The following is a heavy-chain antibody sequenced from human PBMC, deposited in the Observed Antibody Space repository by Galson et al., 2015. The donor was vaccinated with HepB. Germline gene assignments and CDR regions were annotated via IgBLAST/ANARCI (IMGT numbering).Heavy chain of an antibody. J-gene: IGHJ4*02. V-gene: IGHV1-69*13. CDR2: IIPIFGTA. Sequence: SVKVSCKASGGTFSSYAISWVRQAPGQGLEWMGGIIPIFGTANYAQKFQGRVTITADESTSTAYMELSSLRSEDTAVYYCARDLRGAGSDRDKYYFDYWGQGTLVTVSS. CDR1: GGTFSSYA. CDR3: ARDLRGAGSDRDKYYFDY. D-gene: IGHD1-1*01.